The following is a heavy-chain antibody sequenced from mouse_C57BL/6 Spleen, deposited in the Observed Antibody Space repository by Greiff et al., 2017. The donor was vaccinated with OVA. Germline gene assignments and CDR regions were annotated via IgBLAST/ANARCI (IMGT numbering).Heavy chain of an antibody. CDR2: INPNNGGT. CDR1: GYTFTDYN. Sequence: EVQLQQSGPELVKPGASVKIPCKASGYTFTDYNMDWVKQSHGKSLEWIGDINPNNGGTNYNQKFKGKATLTVDKSSSTAYMELRSLTSADTAVYYCARRGNLYAMDDWGQGTSVTVSS. D-gene: IGHD2-1*01. CDR3: ARRGNLYAMDD. J-gene: IGHJ4*01. V-gene: IGHV1-18*01.